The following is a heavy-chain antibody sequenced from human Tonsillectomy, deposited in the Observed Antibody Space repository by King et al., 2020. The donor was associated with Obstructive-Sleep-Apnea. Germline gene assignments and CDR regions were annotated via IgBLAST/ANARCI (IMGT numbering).Heavy chain of an antibody. J-gene: IGHJ6*02. CDR1: GFTFNNYG. CDR3: AKGLDFFDWLSLDV. Sequence: QLVQSGGGVVQPGRSLRLSCAASGFTFNNYGMHWVRQAPGKGLEWVAVISYDGSNKYYADSVKGRFTISRDNSKNTLYLQMNSLRAEDTAVYYCAKGLDFFDWLSLDVWGQGTTVTVSS. V-gene: IGHV3-30*18. CDR2: ISYDGSNK. D-gene: IGHD3-9*01.